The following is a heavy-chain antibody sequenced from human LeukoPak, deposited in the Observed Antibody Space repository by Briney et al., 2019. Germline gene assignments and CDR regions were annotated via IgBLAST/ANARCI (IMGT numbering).Heavy chain of an antibody. Sequence: GTLRLSCATSGFTFSNHGMNWVRQAPGQGLEWVSGISPSGDIKYYADSVKGRFTISRDNSKNTVYLEVISLTAEDTAVYYCAKDDAWLRYGEWSQGTLVSASS. V-gene: IGHV3-23*01. CDR2: ISPSGDIK. CDR3: AKDDAWLRYGE. J-gene: IGHJ4*02. CDR1: GFTFSNHG. D-gene: IGHD3-10*01.